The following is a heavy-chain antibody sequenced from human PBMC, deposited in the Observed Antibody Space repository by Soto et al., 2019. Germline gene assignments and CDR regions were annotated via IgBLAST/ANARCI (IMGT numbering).Heavy chain of an antibody. Sequence: GGSLSLSCAASGFTFSSCAMGWIRQAPGKGLEWVSDIIDSGASTYYADSVKGRFTISRDNSKSTLYLQMNSLRAEDTALYYCAKGRSYYYYYGMDVWGQGTTVTVSS. J-gene: IGHJ6*02. CDR3: AKGRSYYYYYGMDV. CDR1: GFTFSSCA. V-gene: IGHV3-23*01. CDR2: IIDSGAST.